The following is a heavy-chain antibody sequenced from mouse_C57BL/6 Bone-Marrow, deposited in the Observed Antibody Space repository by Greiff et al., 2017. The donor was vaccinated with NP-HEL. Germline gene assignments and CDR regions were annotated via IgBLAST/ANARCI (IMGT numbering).Heavy chain of an antibody. CDR1: GFNIKDDY. V-gene: IGHV14-4*01. Sequence: AQLQQSGAELVRPGASVKLSCTASGFNIKDDYMHWVKQRPEQGLEWIGWIDPENGDTEYASKFQGKATITADTSSNTAYLQLSSLTSEDTAVYYCTTTPYFDYWGQGTTLTVSS. J-gene: IGHJ2*01. CDR2: IDPENGDT. CDR3: TTTPYFDY.